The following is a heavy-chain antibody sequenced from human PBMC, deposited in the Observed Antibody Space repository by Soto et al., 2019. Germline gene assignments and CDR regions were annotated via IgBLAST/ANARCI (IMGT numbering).Heavy chain of an antibody. CDR2: IRSKAYGGTT. Sequence: GGSLRLSCTASGFTFGEYAMSWFRQAPGKGLEWVGFIRSKAYGGTTEYAASVKGRFTISRDDSKSIAYLQMNSLKTEDTAVYYCTRDLLFFDYWGQGTLVTVSS. D-gene: IGHD1-26*01. CDR1: GFTFGEYA. CDR3: TRDLLFFDY. J-gene: IGHJ4*02. V-gene: IGHV3-49*03.